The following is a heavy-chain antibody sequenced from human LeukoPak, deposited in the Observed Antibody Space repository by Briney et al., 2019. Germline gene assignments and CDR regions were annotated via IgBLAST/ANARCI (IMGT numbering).Heavy chain of an antibody. CDR1: GGSFGNYY. CDR2: INHGGNT. V-gene: IGHV4-34*01. CDR3: AREWNALDV. J-gene: IGHJ6*02. D-gene: IGHD1-1*01. Sequence: PSETLSLTCTVYGGSFGNYYWGWIRQPPGKGLEWIGEINHGGNTNSNPSLESRVTMSLDTSKNQFSLRLTSVTAADTAVYYCAREWNALDVWGQGTTVTVSS.